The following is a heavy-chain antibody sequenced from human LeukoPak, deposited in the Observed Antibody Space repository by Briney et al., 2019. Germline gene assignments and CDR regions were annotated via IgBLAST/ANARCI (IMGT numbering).Heavy chain of an antibody. V-gene: IGHV3-23*01. CDR2: ISGSGDST. D-gene: IGHD3-10*01. Sequence: GGSLRLSCAASGFTFSSYAMSWVRQAPGKGLEWVSAISGSGDSTYYADSVKGRFTISRDNSKNTLYLQMNSLRAEDTAVYYCAKGSPSWGSGSPYGMDVWGQGTTVTVSS. CDR1: GFTFSSYA. CDR3: AKGSPSWGSGSPYGMDV. J-gene: IGHJ6*02.